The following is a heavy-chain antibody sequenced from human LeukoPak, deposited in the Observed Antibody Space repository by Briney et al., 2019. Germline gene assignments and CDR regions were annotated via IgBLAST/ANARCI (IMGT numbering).Heavy chain of an antibody. D-gene: IGHD3-3*01. J-gene: IGHJ4*02. CDR2: ISSSSSYI. CDR1: GFTFSSYS. CDR3: AGEELFNFYY. Sequence: GGSLRLSCAASGFTFSSYSMNWVRQAPGKGLEWVSSISSSSSYIYYADSVKGRFTISRDNAKNSLYLQMTSLRAEDPAVYYCAGEELFNFYYWGQGTLVTVSS. V-gene: IGHV3-21*01.